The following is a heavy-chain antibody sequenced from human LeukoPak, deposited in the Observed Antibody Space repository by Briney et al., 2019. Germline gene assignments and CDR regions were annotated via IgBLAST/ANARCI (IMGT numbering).Heavy chain of an antibody. J-gene: IGHJ3*02. Sequence: GGSLRLSCAASGFTFSEYAMSWVRQAPRKGLEWVSAVDGSGGSKYYADSVKGRFTISRDNSKNTVYLQMNSLRADDTDVYYCAKPIVPSAISGAAFDIWGQGTMVTVSS. D-gene: IGHD2-2*02. CDR3: AKPIVPSAISGAAFDI. V-gene: IGHV3-23*01. CDR1: GFTFSEYA. CDR2: VDGSGGSK.